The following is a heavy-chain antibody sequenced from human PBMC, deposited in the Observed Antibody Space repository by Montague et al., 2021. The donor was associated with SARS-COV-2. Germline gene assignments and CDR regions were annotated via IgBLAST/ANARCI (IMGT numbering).Heavy chain of an antibody. V-gene: IGHV4-59*01. CDR2: IYHGGNT. Sequence: SETLSLTCSVSGGSISGYHWSWIRQPPGKGLEWIGYIYHGGNTKYNPSLKSRVSISVDTSKNQFSLRLSSVTAADTAVYYCAREYRIELWQTNWYFGLWGRGTLVTVSS. J-gene: IGHJ2*01. D-gene: IGHD5-18*01. CDR3: AREYRIELWQTNWYFGL. CDR1: GGSISGYH.